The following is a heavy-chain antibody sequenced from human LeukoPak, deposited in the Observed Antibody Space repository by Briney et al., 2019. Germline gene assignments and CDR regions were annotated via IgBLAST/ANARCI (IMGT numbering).Heavy chain of an antibody. V-gene: IGHV4-30-4*01. CDR1: GGSISSGEYY. D-gene: IGHD3-22*01. J-gene: IGHJ4*02. CDR2: IYYSGST. CDR3: ARTGYYDSLPDY. Sequence: ASQTLSLTCTVSGGSISSGEYYWSWIRQPPGKGLEWIGYIYYSGSTYYNPSLKSRVTISVDTSKNQFSLKLSSVTAAATAVYYCARTGYYDSLPDYWGQGTLVTVSS.